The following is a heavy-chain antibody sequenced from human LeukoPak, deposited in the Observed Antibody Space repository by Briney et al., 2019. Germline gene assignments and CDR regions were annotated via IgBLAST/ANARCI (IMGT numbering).Heavy chain of an antibody. J-gene: IGHJ5*02. CDR2: IRGSGGST. CDR1: GFTFNSFS. D-gene: IGHD2-8*01. CDR3: AKGKGYCTNGVCYNWFDP. V-gene: IGHV3-23*01. Sequence: PGGSLRLSFSASGFTFNSFSLDWVRPAPGKGLEGVSAIRGSGGSTYYADSVKGRFTISRDNSKNTLYLQMNSLRAEDTAVYYCAKGKGYCTNGVCYNWFDPWGQGTLVTVSS.